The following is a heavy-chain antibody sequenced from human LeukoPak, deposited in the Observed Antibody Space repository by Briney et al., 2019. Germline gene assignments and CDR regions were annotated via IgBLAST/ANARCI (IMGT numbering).Heavy chain of an antibody. J-gene: IGHJ4*02. CDR2: IYYSGST. Sequence: SETLSLTCTVSGDSISSHYWSWIRQPPGKGLEWIGYIYYSGSTNYNPSLKSRVTISVDTSKNQFSLKLSSVTAADTAVYYCARHGVVGTKRKYFFDYWGQGTLVTVSS. D-gene: IGHD1-26*01. V-gene: IGHV4-59*08. CDR1: GDSISSHY. CDR3: ARHGVVGTKRKYFFDY.